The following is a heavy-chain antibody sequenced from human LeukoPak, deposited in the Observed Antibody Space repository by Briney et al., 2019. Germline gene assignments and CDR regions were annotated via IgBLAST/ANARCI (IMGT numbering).Heavy chain of an antibody. CDR3: ARGRYCSGGSCPGRSPQSHNNWFDP. CDR2: IYSGGST. Sequence: GGSLRLSCAATGFTFSTYSMNWVRQAPGKGLECVSVIYSGGSTYYADSVKGRFTISRDNSKNTLYLQMNSLRAEDTAVYYCARGRYCSGGSCPGRSPQSHNNWFDPSGQGTLVTVSS. V-gene: IGHV3-66*01. J-gene: IGHJ5*02. D-gene: IGHD2-15*01. CDR1: GFTFSTYS.